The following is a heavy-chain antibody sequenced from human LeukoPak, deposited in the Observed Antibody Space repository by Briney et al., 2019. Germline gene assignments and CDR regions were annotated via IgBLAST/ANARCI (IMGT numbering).Heavy chain of an antibody. D-gene: IGHD6-19*01. J-gene: IGHJ5*02. Sequence: SETLSLTCTVSGGSISSSNWWSWVRQPPGKGLEWIGEIYHSGSTNYNPSLKSRVTISVDKSKNQFSLKLSSVTAADTAVYYCARDGARVSSGWYQWFDPWGQGTLVTVSS. V-gene: IGHV4-4*02. CDR3: ARDGARVSSGWYQWFDP. CDR2: IYHSGST. CDR1: GGSISSSNW.